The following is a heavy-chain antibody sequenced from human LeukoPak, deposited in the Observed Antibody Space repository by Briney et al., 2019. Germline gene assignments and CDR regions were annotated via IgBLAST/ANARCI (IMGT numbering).Heavy chain of an antibody. CDR3: ASGDPTGIAY. Sequence: GGSLRLSCAASGFTFSSYEMNWVRQAPGKGLEWVSWIGSGGSTIYYADSVKGRFTISRDNAKNSLSLQLNSLGAEDTAVYYCASGDPTGIAYWGQGTLVTVSS. CDR2: IGSGGSTI. CDR1: GFTFSSYE. D-gene: IGHD4-17*01. J-gene: IGHJ4*02. V-gene: IGHV3-48*03.